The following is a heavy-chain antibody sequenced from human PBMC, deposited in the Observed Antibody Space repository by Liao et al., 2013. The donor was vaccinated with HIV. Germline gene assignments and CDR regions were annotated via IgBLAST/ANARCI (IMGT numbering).Heavy chain of an antibody. CDR1: GGSISSGSYY. V-gene: IGHV4-61*02. CDR3: ARGPKSGYSYGIYYYYYYMDV. CDR2: IYPSGST. Sequence: QVQLQESGPGLVKPSQTLSLTCTVSGGSISSGSYYWSWIRQPAGKGLEWIGRIYPSGSTNYNPSLKSRVTISVDTSKNQFSLKLSSVTAADTAVYYCARGPKSGYSYGIYYYYYYMDVWAKGPRSPSP. D-gene: IGHD5-18*01. J-gene: IGHJ6*03.